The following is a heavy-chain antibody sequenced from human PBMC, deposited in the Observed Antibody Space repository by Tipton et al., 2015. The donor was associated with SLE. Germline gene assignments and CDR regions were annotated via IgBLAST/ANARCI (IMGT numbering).Heavy chain of an antibody. D-gene: IGHD5-18*01. V-gene: IGHV4-38-2*01. CDR2: ISHSGST. J-gene: IGHJ4*02. Sequence: TLSLTCAVSGYSISSGYYWGWIRQPPGKGLEWIGSISHSGSTYYNPSLKSRVTISVDTSKNQFSLKLSSVTAADTAVYYCARGGYSYGDWDYWGRGTLVTVSS. CDR3: ARGGYSYGDWDY. CDR1: GYSISSGYY.